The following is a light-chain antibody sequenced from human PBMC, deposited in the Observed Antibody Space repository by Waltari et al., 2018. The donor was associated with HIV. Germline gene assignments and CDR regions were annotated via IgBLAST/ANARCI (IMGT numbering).Light chain of an antibody. CDR3: QVWDGRGDPVI. Sequence: SYVLTQPPSVSVAPGQTARITCGGNNIGSKSVHWYQQKPGQAPVLVVYDDGDRPSGIPERFSGSSSGDTATLTISRAEAGDEADYYCQVWDGRGDPVIFGGGTKLAVV. CDR1: NIGSKS. J-gene: IGLJ2*01. V-gene: IGLV3-21*02. CDR2: DDG.